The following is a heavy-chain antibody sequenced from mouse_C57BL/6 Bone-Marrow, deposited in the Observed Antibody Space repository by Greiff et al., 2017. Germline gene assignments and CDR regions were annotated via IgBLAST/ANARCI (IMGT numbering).Heavy chain of an antibody. CDR1: GFTFSNYW. V-gene: IGHV6-3*01. Sequence: EVKLVESGGGLVQPGGSMKLSCVASGFTFSNYWMNWVRQSPEKGLEWVAQIRLKSDNYATHYAESVKGRFTISRDDSKSSVYLQMNNLRAEDTGIYYCTGGTGPFDDWGQGTTLTVSS. D-gene: IGHD3-3*01. J-gene: IGHJ2*01. CDR3: TGGTGPFDD. CDR2: IRLKSDNYAT.